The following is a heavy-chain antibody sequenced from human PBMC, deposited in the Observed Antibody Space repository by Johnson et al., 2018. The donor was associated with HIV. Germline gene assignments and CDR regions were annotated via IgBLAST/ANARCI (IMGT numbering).Heavy chain of an antibody. V-gene: IGHV3-30-3*01. D-gene: IGHD6-19*01. CDR3: ARAGAVGFDAFDI. J-gene: IGHJ3*02. CDR2: ISYDGSNK. Sequence: VQLVESGGGVVQPGRSLRLSCAASGITFSDYAMHWVRQAPGKGLEWVAVISYDGSNKYYADSVKGRFTISRDNSKNTLYLQMNSLRAEYTAVYYCARAGAVGFDAFDIWGQGTMVTVSS. CDR1: GITFSDYA.